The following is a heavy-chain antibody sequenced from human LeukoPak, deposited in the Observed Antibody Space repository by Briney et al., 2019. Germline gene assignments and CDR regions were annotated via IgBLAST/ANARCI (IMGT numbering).Heavy chain of an antibody. D-gene: IGHD6-13*01. CDR2: IIPIFGTA. V-gene: IGHV1-69*05. CDR3: ARGLYSSSWTTFDY. Sequence: ASVKVSCKASGGTFSNYAISWVRQAPGQGLEWMGRIIPIFGTANYAQKFQGRVTITTDESTSTAYMELSSLRSEDTAVYYCARGLYSSSWTTFDYWGQGTLVTVSS. CDR1: GGTFSNYA. J-gene: IGHJ4*02.